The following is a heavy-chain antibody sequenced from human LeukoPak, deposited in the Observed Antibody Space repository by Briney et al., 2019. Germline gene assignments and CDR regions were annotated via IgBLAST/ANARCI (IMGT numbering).Heavy chain of an antibody. Sequence: PGRSLRLSCAASGFTFSSYGMHWVRQAPGKGLEWVAVISYDGSNKYYADSVKGRFTISRDNSKNTLYLQMNSLRAEDTAVYYCAKENRQRARGGFNYWGQGNLVTVSS. D-gene: IGHD3-16*01. V-gene: IGHV3-30*18. CDR2: ISYDGSNK. CDR3: AKENRQRARGGFNY. CDR1: GFTFSSYG. J-gene: IGHJ4*02.